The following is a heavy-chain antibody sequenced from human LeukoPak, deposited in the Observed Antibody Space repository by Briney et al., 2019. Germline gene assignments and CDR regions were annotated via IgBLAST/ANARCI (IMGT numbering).Heavy chain of an antibody. CDR3: ASHSYSSSWYNFDY. CDR2: INPNSGGT. Sequence: GASVKVSCKASGYTFTGYYMHWVRQAPGQGLEWMGWINPNSGGTNYAQKFQGRVTMTRDTSISAAYMELSRLRSDDTAVYYCASHSYSSSWYNFDYWGQGTLVTVSS. D-gene: IGHD6-13*01. J-gene: IGHJ4*02. CDR1: GYTFTGYY. V-gene: IGHV1-2*02.